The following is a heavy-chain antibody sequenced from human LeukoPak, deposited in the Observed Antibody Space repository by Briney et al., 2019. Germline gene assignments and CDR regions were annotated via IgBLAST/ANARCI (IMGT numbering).Heavy chain of an antibody. J-gene: IGHJ4*02. Sequence: GGSLRLSCTASGFTFGDYAMSWFRQAPGKGLEWVGFIRSKAYGGTTEYAASVKGRFTISRDDSKSIAYLQMNSLKTEDTAVYYCTRDVRSGSPTYYFDYWGQGTLVTVSS. CDR3: TRDVRSGSPTYYFDY. CDR1: GFTFGDYA. D-gene: IGHD1-26*01. CDR2: IRSKAYGGTT. V-gene: IGHV3-49*03.